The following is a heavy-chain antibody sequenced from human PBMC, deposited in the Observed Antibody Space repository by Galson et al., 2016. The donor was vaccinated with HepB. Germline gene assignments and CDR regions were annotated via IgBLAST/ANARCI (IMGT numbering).Heavy chain of an antibody. CDR2: ISSFSSST. J-gene: IGHJ4*02. V-gene: IGHV3-48*02. CDR3: ARDRYYGTGGNN. Sequence: SLRLSCAASGFSFSTYSMNWVRQAPGKGLEWISYISSFSSSTYYADSVKGRFTISRDNAKNSLYLQMNSLRDEDTAVYYCARDRYYGTGGNNWGQGTLVTVSS. D-gene: IGHD2-8*02. CDR1: GFSFSTYS.